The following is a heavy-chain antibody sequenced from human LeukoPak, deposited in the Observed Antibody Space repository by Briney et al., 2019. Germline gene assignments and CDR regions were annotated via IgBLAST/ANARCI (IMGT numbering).Heavy chain of an antibody. CDR2: ISYDGSNE. D-gene: IGHD3-22*01. Sequence: GGSLRLSCAASGFTFSVYGMHWVRQAPGKGLEWVAVISYDGSNEYYADSVKGRFTISRDNSKNTLYLQMNSPTAEDTAVYYCAKEFRDSSGPTFDYWGQGTLVTVSS. V-gene: IGHV3-30*18. CDR3: AKEFRDSSGPTFDY. CDR1: GFTFSVYG. J-gene: IGHJ4*02.